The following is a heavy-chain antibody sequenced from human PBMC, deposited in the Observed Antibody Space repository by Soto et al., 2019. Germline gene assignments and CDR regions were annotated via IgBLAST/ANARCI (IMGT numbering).Heavy chain of an antibody. CDR1: GGSISSYY. J-gene: IGHJ4*02. CDR3: ARHDSGGYDISFDY. V-gene: IGHV4-59*08. D-gene: IGHD5-12*01. Sequence: PSETLSLTCTVSGGSISSYYWSWIRQPPGKGLEWIGYIYYSGSTNYNPSLKSRVTISVDTSKNQFSLKLSSVTAADTAVYYCARHDSGGYDISFDYWGQGTLVTVSS. CDR2: IYYSGST.